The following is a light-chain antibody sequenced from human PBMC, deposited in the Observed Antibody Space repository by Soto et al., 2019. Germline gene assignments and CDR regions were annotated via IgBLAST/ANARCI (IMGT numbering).Light chain of an antibody. Sequence: QSALTQPASVSGSPGQSITISCTGTSSDVGAYDYVSWYQHHPGKAPKLLIYEVSNRPSGVSNRFSGSKSGNTASLTISGLQAEDEADYYCGSFTSSNTLIFGGGTKLTVL. V-gene: IGLV2-14*01. CDR2: EVS. CDR1: SSDVGAYDY. CDR3: GSFTSSNTLI. J-gene: IGLJ2*01.